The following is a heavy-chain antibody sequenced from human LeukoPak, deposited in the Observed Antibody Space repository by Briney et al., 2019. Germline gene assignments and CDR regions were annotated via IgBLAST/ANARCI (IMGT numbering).Heavy chain of an antibody. CDR1: GDSIISTNYY. Sequence: SETLSLTCTVSGDSIISTNYYWGWLRQPPGKGLEWIGHIYYSGATYYNASLKSRVTISVDTSKNQFSLKLNLVTAADTAVYYCARLVEYGSSSFDSWGQGTLVTVSS. J-gene: IGHJ4*02. D-gene: IGHD6-6*01. CDR3: ARLVEYGSSSFDS. V-gene: IGHV4-39*01. CDR2: IYYSGAT.